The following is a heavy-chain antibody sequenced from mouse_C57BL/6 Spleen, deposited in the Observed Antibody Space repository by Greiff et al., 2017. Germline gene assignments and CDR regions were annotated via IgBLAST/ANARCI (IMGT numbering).Heavy chain of an antibody. CDR3: ARKGYGNYSFDY. Sequence: QVQLKESGAELVRPGTSVKMSCKASGYTFTNYWIGWAKQRPGHGLEWIGDIYPGGGYTNYNEKFKGKATLTADKSSSTAYMQFSSLTSEDSAIYYCARKGYGNYSFDYWGQGTTLTVSS. CDR2: IYPGGGYT. CDR1: GYTFTNYW. V-gene: IGHV1-63*01. J-gene: IGHJ2*01. D-gene: IGHD2-10*02.